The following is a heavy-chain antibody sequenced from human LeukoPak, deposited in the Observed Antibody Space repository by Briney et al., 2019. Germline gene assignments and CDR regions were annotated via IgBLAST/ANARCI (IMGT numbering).Heavy chain of an antibody. Sequence: PGGSLRLSCIASGFAFNSYEMNWVRQAPGKGLEWVSYTSSSGSIKHYADSVKGRFTISRDNAKNSLYLQMNSLRAEDTAVYYCARARYTSGWETLDHWGQGTLVTVSS. CDR2: TSSSGSIK. D-gene: IGHD6-19*01. J-gene: IGHJ4*02. V-gene: IGHV3-48*03. CDR1: GFAFNSYE. CDR3: ARARYTSGWETLDH.